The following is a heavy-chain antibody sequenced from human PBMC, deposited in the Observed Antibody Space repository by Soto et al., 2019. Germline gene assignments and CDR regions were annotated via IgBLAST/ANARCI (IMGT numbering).Heavy chain of an antibody. Sequence: XXSLRLSCAASGFSFSNHNMHWVRQAPGKGLEWISYISTSGSSIYYADSVKGRFTISRDNAKNSLYLQMNSLRAEDTAVYYCARSGNYRLDCRGQGTLVTVSS. CDR3: ARSGNYRLDC. J-gene: IGHJ4*02. CDR2: ISTSGSSI. CDR1: GFSFSNHN. D-gene: IGHD1-26*01. V-gene: IGHV3-48*01.